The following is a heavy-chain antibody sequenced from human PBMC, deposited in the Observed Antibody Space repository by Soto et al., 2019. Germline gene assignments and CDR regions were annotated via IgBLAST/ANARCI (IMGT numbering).Heavy chain of an antibody. CDR3: ARDPNSGYDRGRNY. J-gene: IGHJ4*02. Sequence: EELLVESGGGLVQPGGSLRLSCAASGFTFSSYWMSWVRQTPGKGLEWVANMNRDGTEKYYVDSVAGRFTSSRDNARNALYLQMNNLRVDDTAVYYCARDPNSGYDRGRNYWGQGTMVSVSS. CDR2: MNRDGTEK. D-gene: IGHD5-12*01. CDR1: GFTFSSYW. V-gene: IGHV3-7*05.